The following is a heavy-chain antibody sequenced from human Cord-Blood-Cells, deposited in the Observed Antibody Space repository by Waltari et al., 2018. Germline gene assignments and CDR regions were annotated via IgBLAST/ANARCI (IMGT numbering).Heavy chain of an antibody. CDR1: GGSISSGGYY. CDR2: IYYSGST. V-gene: IGHV4-31*03. J-gene: IGHJ6*03. CDR3: AAIAAAGTGVTNKYYYYYMDV. Sequence: QVQLQESGPGLVKPSQTLSLTCTVSGGSISSGGYYWSWLRQHPGKGLEWIGYIYYSGSTYYNPSLKSRVTISVDTSKNQFSLKLSSVTAADTAVYYCAAIAAAGTGVTNKYYYYYMDVWGKGTTVTVSS. D-gene: IGHD6-13*01.